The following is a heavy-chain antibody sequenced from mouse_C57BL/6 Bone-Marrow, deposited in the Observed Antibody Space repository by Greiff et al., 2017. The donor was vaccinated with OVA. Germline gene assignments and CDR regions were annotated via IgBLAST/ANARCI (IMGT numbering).Heavy chain of an antibody. V-gene: IGHV1-61*01. CDR2: IYPSDSET. CDR1: GYTFTSYW. D-gene: IGHD3-2*02. Sequence: QVQLKQPGAELVRPGSSVKLSCKASGYTFTSYWMDWVKQRPGQGLEWIGNIYPSDSETHYNQKFKDKATLTVDKSSSTAYMQLSSLTSEDSAVYYGARDSSGPLYYAMDYWGQGTSVTVSS. CDR3: ARDSSGPLYYAMDY. J-gene: IGHJ4*01.